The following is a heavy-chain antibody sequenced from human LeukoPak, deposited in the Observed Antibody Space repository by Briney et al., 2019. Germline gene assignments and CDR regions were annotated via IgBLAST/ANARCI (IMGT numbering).Heavy chain of an antibody. CDR3: AKDNADYPIYYFNS. Sequence: GGSLRLSCAASGFTLSTYAMNWVRQAPGKGLEWVSGISASGGGKFYADSVKGRFTISRDKSKSTLYLQMNSLRAEDAAVYYCAKDNADYPIYYFNSWGQGTLVTVSS. CDR2: ISASGGGK. CDR1: GFTLSTYA. V-gene: IGHV3-23*01. D-gene: IGHD3-16*01. J-gene: IGHJ4*02.